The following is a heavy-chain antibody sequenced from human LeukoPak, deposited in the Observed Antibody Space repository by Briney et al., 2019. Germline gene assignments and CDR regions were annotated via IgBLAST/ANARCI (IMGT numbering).Heavy chain of an antibody. CDR1: GYTFTGYY. CDR2: INPNSGGT. J-gene: IGHJ6*02. D-gene: IGHD1-1*01. CDR3: ATDPTGKDTPYGMDV. V-gene: IGHV1-2*02. Sequence: ASVKVSCKASGYTFTGYYMHWVRQAPGQGLEWMGWINPNSGGTNYAQKFQGRVTMTEDTSTDTAYMELSSLRSEDTAVYYCATDPTGKDTPYGMDVWGQGTTVTVSS.